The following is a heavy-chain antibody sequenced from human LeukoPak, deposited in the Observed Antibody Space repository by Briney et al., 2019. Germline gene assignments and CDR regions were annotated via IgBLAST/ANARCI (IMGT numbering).Heavy chain of an antibody. CDR1: GYTFSSYA. CDR3: ARGRSGYGPFDAFDI. Sequence: QPGGSLRLSCTASGYTFSSYAMTWVRQAPGEGLEWVSAISGSGDNTYYADSVKGRFAASRDNSKDTLYLQMRSLRAEDTAVYYCARGRSGYGPFDAFDIWGHGTWVTVSS. D-gene: IGHD3-22*01. CDR2: ISGSGDNT. J-gene: IGHJ3*02. V-gene: IGHV3-23*01.